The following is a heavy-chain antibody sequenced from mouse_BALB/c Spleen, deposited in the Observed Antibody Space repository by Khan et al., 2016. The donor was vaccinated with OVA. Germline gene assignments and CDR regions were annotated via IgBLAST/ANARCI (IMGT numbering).Heavy chain of an antibody. CDR1: GFSLTNYG. D-gene: IGHD2-10*01. V-gene: IGHV2-6-1*01. CDR3: ARQPYYHYNIMDY. J-gene: IGHJ4*01. Sequence: VKLQQSGPGLAAPSQSLSITCTISGFSLTNYGVHWVRQPPGKGLEWLVVIWSDGSTNYNSVLKSRLTITKDNSQGQVFLKMNSLQTDDTAIYFCARQPYYHYNIMDYWGQGTSVTVSA. CDR2: IWSDGST.